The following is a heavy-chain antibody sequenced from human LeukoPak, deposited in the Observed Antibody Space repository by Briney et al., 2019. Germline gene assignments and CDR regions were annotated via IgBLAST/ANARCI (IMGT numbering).Heavy chain of an antibody. D-gene: IGHD2-2*01. CDR1: GFTFSSYG. J-gene: IGHJ4*02. Sequence: GGSLRLSCAASGFTFSSYGMHWVRQAPGKGLEWVAYIRSDGSNKYYADSVKGRSTISRDNSKNTLYLQMNSLRAEDTTVYYCAKDSSEEGFDYWGQGTLVTVSS. CDR3: AKDSSEEGFDY. CDR2: IRSDGSNK. V-gene: IGHV3-30*02.